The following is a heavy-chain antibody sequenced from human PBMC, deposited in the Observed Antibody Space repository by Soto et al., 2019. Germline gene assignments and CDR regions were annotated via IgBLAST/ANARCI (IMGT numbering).Heavy chain of an antibody. Sequence: PSETLSLTCAFYGGSFSGYYWSWIRQPPGKGLEWIGEIYHSGSTNYNPSLKSRVTISVDTSKNHFSLNLISVTAADTAVYYCARAARGYSYFDYWGEGTLVTVSS. D-gene: IGHD5-18*01. CDR2: IYHSGST. J-gene: IGHJ4*02. CDR1: GGSFSGYY. V-gene: IGHV4-34*01. CDR3: ARAARGYSYFDY.